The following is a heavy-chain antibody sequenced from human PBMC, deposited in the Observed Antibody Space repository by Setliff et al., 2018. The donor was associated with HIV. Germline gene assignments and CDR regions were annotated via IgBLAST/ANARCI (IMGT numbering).Heavy chain of an antibody. CDR3: ARTSVITLALDY. V-gene: IGHV4-39*01. CDR2: ICYSGST. D-gene: IGHD3-16*01. CDR1: GGSISGSSYY. J-gene: IGHJ4*02. Sequence: PSETLSLTCTVSGGSISGSSYYWGWIRQPPGKGLEWIGSICYSGSTYYTPSLKSRVTISVDTSKNQFSLKLSSVTAADTAVFYCARTSVITLALDYWGQGTLVTVSS.